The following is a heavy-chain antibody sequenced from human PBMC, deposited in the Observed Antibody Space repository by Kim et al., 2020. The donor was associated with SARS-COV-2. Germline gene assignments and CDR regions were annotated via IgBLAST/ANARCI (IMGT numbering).Heavy chain of an antibody. J-gene: IGHJ4*02. CDR3: ARGSPYCSSTSCSDFDY. CDR2: IIPIFCTA. V-gene: IGHV1-69*13. D-gene: IGHD2-2*01. CDR1: GGTFSSYA. Sequence: SVKVSCKASGGTFSSYAIIWVRQAPGQGLEWMGGIIPIFCTANYAQKFQGRVTITEDESTSTAYMELSSLRSEDTAVYYCARGSPYCSSTSCSDFDYWGQGTLVTVSS.